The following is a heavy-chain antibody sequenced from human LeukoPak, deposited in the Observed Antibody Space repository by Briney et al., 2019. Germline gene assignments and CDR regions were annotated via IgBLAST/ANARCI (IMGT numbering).Heavy chain of an antibody. J-gene: IGHJ4*02. V-gene: IGHV1-8*03. Sequence: ASVKVSCKASGYTFTNYDINWVRQATGQGLEWMGWMNPNSGNTGYAQKFQGRVTITRNTSISTAYMELSSLRSEDTAVYYCARGPVRPYSSGYYFDFWGQGTLVTVSS. CDR3: ARGPVRPYSSGYYFDF. D-gene: IGHD6-19*01. CDR1: GYTFTNYD. CDR2: MNPNSGNT.